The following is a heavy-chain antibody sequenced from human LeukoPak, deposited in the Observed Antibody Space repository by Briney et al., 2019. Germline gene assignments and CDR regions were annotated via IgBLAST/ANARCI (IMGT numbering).Heavy chain of an antibody. V-gene: IGHV3-23*01. CDR3: AKMAWGVAGTAHDY. D-gene: IGHD6-19*01. CDR1: GFTFSTYA. J-gene: IGHJ4*02. CDR2: ISGTGNSP. Sequence: PGGSLRLSCAASGFTFSTYAMSWVRQAPGKGLEWVSAISGTGNSPYYGDSVKGRFTISRDNSKNTLYLQMNSLRAEDTAVYYCAKMAWGVAGTAHDYWGQGTLVTVSS.